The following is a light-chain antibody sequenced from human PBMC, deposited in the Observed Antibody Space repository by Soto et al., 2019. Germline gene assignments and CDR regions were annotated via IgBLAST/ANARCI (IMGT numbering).Light chain of an antibody. CDR3: KQTYSTPYT. V-gene: IGKV1-39*01. CDR1: QSIRKS. CDR2: GES. Sequence: DIQMTQSPSSLSASVGVRVTITCRASQSIRKSLNWYRQKPGKAPKLLIFGESSLQSGVPSSFSGIGSETDFTLTISRREPEAFATYYCKQTYSTPYTFGQGTKLAIK. J-gene: IGKJ2*01.